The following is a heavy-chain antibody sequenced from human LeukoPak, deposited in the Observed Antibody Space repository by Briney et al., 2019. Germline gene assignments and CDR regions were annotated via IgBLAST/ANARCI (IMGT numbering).Heavy chain of an antibody. CDR3: ARRSGALDAFDI. J-gene: IGHJ3*02. Sequence: GASVKVSCMASGPTFTSISWVRQAPGQGLERVGWVNTYNGPTYTGNTNYAQKVLGRVTMTTDTSTNTAYMELRSLRSDDTAIYYCARRSGALDAFDIWGQGTMVTVSS. V-gene: IGHV1-18*01. D-gene: IGHD5-24*01. CDR2: VNTYNGPTYTGNT. CDR1: GPTFTS.